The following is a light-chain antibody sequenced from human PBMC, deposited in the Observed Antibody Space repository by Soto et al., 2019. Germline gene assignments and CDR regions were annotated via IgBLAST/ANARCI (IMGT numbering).Light chain of an antibody. CDR1: QSVSSSY. CDR3: QHYRTS. CDR2: GAS. J-gene: IGKJ4*01. Sequence: EIVLTQSPGTLSLSPGERATLSCRASQSVSSSYLAWYQQKPGQAPSLLIYGASSRATGIPDRFSGSGSGTDFTLTITRLEPEDFAVYYCQHYRTSFGGGTKVEIK. V-gene: IGKV3-20*01.